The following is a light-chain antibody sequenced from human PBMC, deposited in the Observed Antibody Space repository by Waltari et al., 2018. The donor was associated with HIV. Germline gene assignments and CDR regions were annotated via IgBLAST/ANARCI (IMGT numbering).Light chain of an antibody. CDR1: TSNIGSNY. J-gene: IGLJ2*01. Sequence: SVVTQPPSASGTPGQRVTISCSGNTSNIGSNYVFWYQPRPGTAPKLLIHRNDQRPSGVPDRFSGSTSGTSASLAISGLRSEDEADYYCVTWDDSLRGVVFGGGTKVAVL. CDR2: RND. CDR3: VTWDDSLRGVV. V-gene: IGLV1-47*01.